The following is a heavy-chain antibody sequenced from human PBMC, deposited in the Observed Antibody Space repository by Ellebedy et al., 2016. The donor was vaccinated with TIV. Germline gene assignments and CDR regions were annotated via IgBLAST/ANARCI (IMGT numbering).Heavy chain of an antibody. Sequence: GESLKISCAASGFTFSSYWMHWVRQAPGKGLVWVSRINSDGSSTSYADSVKGRFTISRDNAKNTLYLQMNSLRAEDTAVYYCARDLSRFLEWSTYYYYYGMDVWGQGTTVTVSS. CDR1: GFTFSSYW. J-gene: IGHJ6*02. CDR2: INSDGSST. CDR3: ARDLSRFLEWSTYYYYYGMDV. V-gene: IGHV3-74*01. D-gene: IGHD3-3*01.